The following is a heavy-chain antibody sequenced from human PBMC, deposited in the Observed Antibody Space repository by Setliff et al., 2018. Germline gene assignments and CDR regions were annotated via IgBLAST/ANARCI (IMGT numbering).Heavy chain of an antibody. V-gene: IGHV4-39*01. CDR1: GGSISSSSYY. CDR3: ARILGYCSGGSCYVPY. D-gene: IGHD2-15*01. CDR2: IYYSGST. Sequence: LSLTCTVSGGSISSSSYYWGWIRQPPGKGLEWIGSIYYSGSTYYNPSLKSRVTISVDTSKNQFSLKLSSVTAADTAVYYCARILGYCSGGSCYVPYWGQGTLVT. J-gene: IGHJ4*02.